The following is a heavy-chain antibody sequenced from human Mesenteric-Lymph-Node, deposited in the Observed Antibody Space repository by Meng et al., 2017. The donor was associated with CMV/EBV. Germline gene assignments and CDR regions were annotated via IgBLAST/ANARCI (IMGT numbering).Heavy chain of an antibody. J-gene: IGHJ6*02. Sequence: GGSLRLSCAASGFTFSSYSMNWVRQAPGKGLEWVSSISSSSSYIYYADSVKGRFTISRDNAKNSLYLQMNSPRAEDTAVYYCAREDGYYYYYYGMDVWGQGTTVTVSS. CDR1: GFTFSSYS. D-gene: IGHD5-24*01. V-gene: IGHV3-21*01. CDR3: AREDGYYYYYYGMDV. CDR2: ISSSSSYI.